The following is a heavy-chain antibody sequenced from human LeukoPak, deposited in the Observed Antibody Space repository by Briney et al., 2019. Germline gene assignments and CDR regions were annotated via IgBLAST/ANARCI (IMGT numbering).Heavy chain of an antibody. CDR1: GYSISSGYY. CDR2: IYHSGSS. D-gene: IGHD1-26*01. Sequence: PSGTLSLTCAVSGYSISSGYYWGRIRQPPGKGLEWIGSIYHSGSSYYKPSLKGRVTISRDTSTNQFCLKLSSVTAADTAVYYCARNRSGSYSDAFDIWGQGTMVTVSS. J-gene: IGHJ3*02. CDR3: ARNRSGSYSDAFDI. V-gene: IGHV4-38-2*01.